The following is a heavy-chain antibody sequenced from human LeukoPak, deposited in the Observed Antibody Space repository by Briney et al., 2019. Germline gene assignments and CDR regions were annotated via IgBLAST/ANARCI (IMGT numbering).Heavy chain of an antibody. J-gene: IGHJ4*02. Sequence: SETLSLTCTVSGGSISSYYWSWIRQPPGKGLEWIGYIYYSGSTNYNPSLKSRVTISVDTSKNQFSLRLSSVTAADTAVYYCARGDVVVPLDYWGQGTLVTVSS. CDR1: GGSISSYY. CDR2: IYYSGST. D-gene: IGHD2-2*01. V-gene: IGHV4-59*01. CDR3: ARGDVVVPLDY.